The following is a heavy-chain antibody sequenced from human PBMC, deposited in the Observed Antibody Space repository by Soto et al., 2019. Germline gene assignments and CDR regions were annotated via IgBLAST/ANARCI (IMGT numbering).Heavy chain of an antibody. Sequence: GASVKVSCKASGYTFTSYDINWVRQATGQGLEWMGWMNPNSGNTGYAQKFQGRVTMTRNTSISTAYMELSSLRSEDTAVYYCARVAYYYGSGSYFACDIWGQGTMVTVSS. CDR3: ARVAYYYGSGSYFACDI. CDR2: MNPNSGNT. CDR1: GYTFTSYD. J-gene: IGHJ3*02. V-gene: IGHV1-8*01. D-gene: IGHD3-10*01.